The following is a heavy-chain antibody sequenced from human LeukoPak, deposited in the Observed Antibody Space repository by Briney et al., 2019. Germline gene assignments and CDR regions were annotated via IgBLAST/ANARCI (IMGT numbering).Heavy chain of an antibody. Sequence: SETLSLTCTVSGGSISSSSYYWGWIRQPPGKGLEWIGSIYYSGGTDYNPSLKSRVTISVDTSKNQFSLKLSSVTAADTAVYYCARQNLAAAGNNWFDPWGQGTLVTVSP. V-gene: IGHV4-39*01. CDR2: IYYSGGT. J-gene: IGHJ5*02. CDR1: GGSISSSSYY. CDR3: ARQNLAAAGNNWFDP. D-gene: IGHD6-13*01.